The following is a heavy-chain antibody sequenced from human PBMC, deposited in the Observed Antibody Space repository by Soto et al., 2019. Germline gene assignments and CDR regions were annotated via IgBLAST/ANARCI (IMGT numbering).Heavy chain of an antibody. V-gene: IGHV4-59*12. CDR2: IYYSGST. J-gene: IGHJ4*02. CDR3: ARENNVLPGGYFDY. CDR1: GGSISSYY. D-gene: IGHD3-10*01. Sequence: SETLSLTCTVSGGSISSYYWSWIRQPPGKGLEWIGYIYYSGSTNYNPSLKSRVTISVDRSKNQFSLKLSSATAADTAVYYCARENNVLPGGYFDYWGQGTLVTVSS.